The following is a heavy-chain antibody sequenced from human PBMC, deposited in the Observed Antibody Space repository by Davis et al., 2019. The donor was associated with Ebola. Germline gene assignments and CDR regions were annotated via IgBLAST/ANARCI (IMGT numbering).Heavy chain of an antibody. V-gene: IGHV4-34*01. D-gene: IGHD6-19*01. CDR3: AREAVAGPNFDY. CDR2: INHSGST. CDR1: GGSFSGYY. Sequence: MPSETLSLTCAVYGGSFSGYYWSWIRQPPGKGLEWIGEINHSGSTNYNPSLKSRVTISVDTSKNQFSLKLSSVTAADTAVYYCAREAVAGPNFDYWGQGTLVTVSS. J-gene: IGHJ4*02.